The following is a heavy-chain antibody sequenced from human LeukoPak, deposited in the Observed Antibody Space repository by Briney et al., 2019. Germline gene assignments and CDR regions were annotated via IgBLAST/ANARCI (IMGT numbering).Heavy chain of an antibody. Sequence: PGGALRLSCAASGFTFSSYEMNWVRQAPGEGLEWVSYISSSGSTIYYADSVKGRVTISRDNAKNSLYLQMIILRAEDTAVYYCARGGACSGRSCYSGGFYWGQGTLVTVSS. D-gene: IGHD2-15*01. J-gene: IGHJ4*02. CDR3: ARGGACSGRSCYSGGFY. CDR2: ISSSGSTI. CDR1: GFTFSSYE. V-gene: IGHV3-48*03.